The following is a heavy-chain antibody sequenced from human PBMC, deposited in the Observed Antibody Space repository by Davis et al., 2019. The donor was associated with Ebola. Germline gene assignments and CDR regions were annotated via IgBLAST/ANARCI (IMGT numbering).Heavy chain of an antibody. Sequence: SETLSLTCAVYGGSFRGYYWSWIRQPPGKGLEWIGEINHSGSTNYNPSLKSRVTISVDTSKNQFSLKLSSVTAADTAVYYCARGPTVNGLDYWGQGTLVTVSS. D-gene: IGHD4-11*01. CDR3: ARGPTVNGLDY. J-gene: IGHJ4*02. CDR1: GGSFRGYY. V-gene: IGHV4-34*01. CDR2: INHSGST.